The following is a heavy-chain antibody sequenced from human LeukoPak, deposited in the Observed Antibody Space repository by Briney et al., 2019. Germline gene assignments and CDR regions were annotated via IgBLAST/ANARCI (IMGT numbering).Heavy chain of an antibody. J-gene: IGHJ3*02. CDR1: GYTFTSYY. CDR3: ARRGGGYSYGSIGAFDI. V-gene: IGHV1-46*01. Sequence: ASVKVSCEASGYTFTSYYMHWVRQAPGQGLEWMGIVNPSGGSTSYAQKFQGRVTMTRDTSTSTVYMELSSLRSEDTAVYYCARRGGGYSYGSIGAFDIWGQGTMVTTSS. D-gene: IGHD5-18*01. CDR2: VNPSGGST.